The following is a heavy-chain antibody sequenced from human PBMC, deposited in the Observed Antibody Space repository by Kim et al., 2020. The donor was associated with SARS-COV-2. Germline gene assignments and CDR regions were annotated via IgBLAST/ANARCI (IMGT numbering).Heavy chain of an antibody. J-gene: IGHJ3*01. CDR3: ARFKDGVVGALT. D-gene: IGHD2-15*01. CDR1: GDSISSGAYY. V-gene: IGHV4-31*03. CDR2: IYYSGST. Sequence: SETLSLTCTVSGDSISSGAYYWSWIRQHPGKGLEWIGYIYYSGSTYYNPSPKSRVTISVDTSNNHFSLKLSSVTAADTAVYYCARFKDGVVGALTWGQGTMVTVSS.